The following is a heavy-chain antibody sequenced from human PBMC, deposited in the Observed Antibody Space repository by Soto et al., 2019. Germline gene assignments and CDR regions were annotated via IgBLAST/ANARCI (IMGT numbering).Heavy chain of an antibody. V-gene: IGHV4-59*08. D-gene: IGHD3-3*01. J-gene: IGHJ2*01. CDR3: ARPSLEHLGIDL. CDR1: GGSISSYY. CDR2: IYYSGST. Sequence: QVQLQESGPGLVKPSETLSLTCTVSGGSISSYYWSWIRQPPGKGLEWIGYIYYSGSTNYNPSLKSRVTISVDTSKNQFSLKLSSVTAADTAVYYCARPSLEHLGIDLWGRGTLVTVSS.